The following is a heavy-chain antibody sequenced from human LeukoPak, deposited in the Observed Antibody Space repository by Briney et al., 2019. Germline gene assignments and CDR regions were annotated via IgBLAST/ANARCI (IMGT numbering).Heavy chain of an antibody. J-gene: IGHJ4*02. CDR3: ARLEGITGTTIVPN. CDR1: GFTFSNYW. D-gene: IGHD1-7*01. V-gene: IGHV3-21*01. Sequence: PGGSLRLSCAASGFTFSNYWMTWVRQAPGKGLEWVSSISSSSSYIYYADSVKGRFTISRDNAKNSLYLQMNSLRAEDTAVYYCARLEGITGTTIVPNWGQGTLVTVSS. CDR2: ISSSSSYI.